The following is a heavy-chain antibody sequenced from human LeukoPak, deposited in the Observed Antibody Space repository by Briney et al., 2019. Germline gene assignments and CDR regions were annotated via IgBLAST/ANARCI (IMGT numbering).Heavy chain of an antibody. V-gene: IGHV4-59*12. Sequence: SETLSLTCTVSGGSISSNYWSWIRQPPGKGLEWIGYIYNSGSTNYNPSLKSRVTISVDTSKNQFSLKLSSVTAADTAVYYCARDMGPFLWFGELSPGWFDPWGQGTLVTVSS. CDR2: IYNSGST. J-gene: IGHJ5*02. D-gene: IGHD3-10*01. CDR1: GGSISSNY. CDR3: ARDMGPFLWFGELSPGWFDP.